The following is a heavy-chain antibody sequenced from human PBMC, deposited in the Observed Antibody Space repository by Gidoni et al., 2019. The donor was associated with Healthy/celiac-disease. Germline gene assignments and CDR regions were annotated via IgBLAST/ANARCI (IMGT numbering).Heavy chain of an antibody. D-gene: IGHD2-15*01. J-gene: IGHJ4*02. V-gene: IGHV1-69*01. CDR2: IIPICGTA. Sequence: QVQLVQSGAEVKKPVSSVTVSCTASGGTFSSYAISGVRQAPGQGLEWMGGIIPICGTANYAQKFQGRDTITADESTSTDYMELSSLRSEDTAVYYCETKAGGNRAYYFDYWGQGTLVTVSS. CDR1: GGTFSSYA. CDR3: ETKAGGNRAYYFDY.